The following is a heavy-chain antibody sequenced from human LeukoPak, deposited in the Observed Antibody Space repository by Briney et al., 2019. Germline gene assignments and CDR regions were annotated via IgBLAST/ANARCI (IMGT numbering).Heavy chain of an antibody. D-gene: IGHD3-3*01. V-gene: IGHV3-23*01. CDR1: GFTFSSYA. Sequence: PGGSLRLSCAASGFTFSSYAMSWVRQAPGKGLEWVSAISGSGGSTYYADSVKGRFTISRDNSKNTLYLQMNSLRAEDTAVYYCARVTIFGVVTVGAGYFDYWGQGTLVTVSS. CDR2: ISGSGGST. CDR3: ARVTIFGVVTVGAGYFDY. J-gene: IGHJ4*02.